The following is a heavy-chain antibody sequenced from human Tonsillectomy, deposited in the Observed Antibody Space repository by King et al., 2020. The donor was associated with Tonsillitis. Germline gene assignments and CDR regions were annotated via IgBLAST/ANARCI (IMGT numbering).Heavy chain of an antibody. V-gene: IGHV3-30*18. CDR1: GFTFSSYG. D-gene: IGHD3-10*01. CDR2: ISYDGSNK. CDR3: AKEGNWFGELFLGDAYFFDY. J-gene: IGHJ4*02. Sequence: VQLVEPGGGVVQPGRSLRLSCVASGFTFSSYGMHWVRQAPGKGLEWVAVISYDGSNKYYADSVKGRFTISRDNSKNTLYLQMNSLRAEDTAVYYCAKEGNWFGELFLGDAYFFDYWGQGTLVTGSS.